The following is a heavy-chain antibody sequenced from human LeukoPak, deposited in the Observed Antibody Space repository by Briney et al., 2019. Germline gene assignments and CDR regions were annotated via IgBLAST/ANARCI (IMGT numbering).Heavy chain of an antibody. J-gene: IGHJ4*02. Sequence: SVKVSCKASGGTFSSYAISWVRQAPGQGLEWMGRIIPILGIANYAQKFQGRATITADKSTSTAYMELSSLRSEDTAVYYCASTGPGDTGYFDYWGQGTLVTVSS. CDR2: IIPILGIA. D-gene: IGHD7-27*01. CDR1: GGTFSSYA. CDR3: ASTGPGDTGYFDY. V-gene: IGHV1-69*04.